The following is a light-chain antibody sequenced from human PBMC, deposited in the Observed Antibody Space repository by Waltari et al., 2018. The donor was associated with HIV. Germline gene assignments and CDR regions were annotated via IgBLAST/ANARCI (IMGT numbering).Light chain of an antibody. J-gene: IGKJ1*01. CDR2: AAS. CDR3: QKYNSAPRT. CDR1: PGISNY. V-gene: IGKV1-27*01. Sequence: DIQMTQSPSSLSASVGDRVTITCRASPGISNYIAWYQQKPGKVPKLLIYAASTLQSGVPSRFSGIGSGTDFTLTISSLQPEDVASYYCQKYNSAPRTFGQGTKVEIK.